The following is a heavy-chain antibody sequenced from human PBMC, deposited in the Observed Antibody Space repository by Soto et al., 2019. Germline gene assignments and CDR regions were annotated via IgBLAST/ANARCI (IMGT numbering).Heavy chain of an antibody. V-gene: IGHV3-74*01. CDR2: INTDGSST. Sequence: GGSLRLSCAASGFTLSTYWMHWVRQVPGKGLVWVSRINTDGSSTNYADSVKGRFTISRDNAKNTLYLQMNSLRADDTALYYCARDQDTYGQAVFNYWGQGTQVTVSS. J-gene: IGHJ4*02. D-gene: IGHD2-15*01. CDR3: ARDQDTYGQAVFNY. CDR1: GFTLSTYW.